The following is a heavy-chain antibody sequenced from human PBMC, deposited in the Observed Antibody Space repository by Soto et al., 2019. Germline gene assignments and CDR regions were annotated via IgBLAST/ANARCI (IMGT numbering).Heavy chain of an antibody. CDR3: ARHLRAWFGELFRHYYYGMDV. J-gene: IGHJ6*02. CDR1: GYSFTSYW. D-gene: IGHD3-10*01. Sequence: GESLKISCKGSGYSFTSYWIGWVRQMPGKGLEWMGLIYPGDSDTRYSPSLQGQVTISADKSISTAYLQWSSLKASDTAMYYCARHLRAWFGELFRHYYYGMDVWGQGTTVTVSS. CDR2: IYPGDSDT. V-gene: IGHV5-51*01.